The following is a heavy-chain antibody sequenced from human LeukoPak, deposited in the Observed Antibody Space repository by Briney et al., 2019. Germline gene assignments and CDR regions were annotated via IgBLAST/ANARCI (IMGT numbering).Heavy chain of an antibody. CDR1: GFTFSSYS. D-gene: IGHD3-10*01. CDR3: AREKKSNITMVRGVKGGWFDP. CDR2: ISSSSSYI. J-gene: IGHJ5*02. V-gene: IGHV3-21*01. Sequence: GGSLRLSWAASGFTFSSYSMNWVRQAPAKGLEWVSSISSSSSYIYYADSVKGRFTISRDNAKNSLYLQMNSLRAEDTAVYYCAREKKSNITMVRGVKGGWFDPWGQGTLVTVSS.